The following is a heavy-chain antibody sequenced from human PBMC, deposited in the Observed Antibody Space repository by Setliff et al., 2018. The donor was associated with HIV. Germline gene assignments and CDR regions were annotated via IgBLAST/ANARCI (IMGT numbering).Heavy chain of an antibody. CDR3: ATDRTQTGISMVRGRLTDPARYPLDY. D-gene: IGHD3-10*01. Sequence: VASVKVSCKASGYPFNNFGISWVRQAPGQGLEWLAWINVYSGDTNFAQRFQGRVTMTRDASTGTAYMELRNLRSDDTAVYYCATDRTQTGISMVRGRLTDPARYPLDYWGPGTLVTV. V-gene: IGHV1-18*01. CDR2: INVYSGDT. J-gene: IGHJ4*02. CDR1: GYPFNNFG.